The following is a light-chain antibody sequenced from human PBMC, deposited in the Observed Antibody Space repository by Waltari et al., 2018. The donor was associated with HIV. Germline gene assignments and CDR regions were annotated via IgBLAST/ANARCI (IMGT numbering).Light chain of an antibody. CDR2: EGS. Sequence: DIQMTQSPSTLSASIGDRVIITCRASESVSGWLAWYQHKPGKAPKLLIYEGSTLESGVPSRFSGSASGTEFTLTISSLQPDDFATYYCHQYNTYFPTFGQGTKVDIK. CDR3: HQYNTYFPT. CDR1: ESVSGW. V-gene: IGKV1-5*03. J-gene: IGKJ1*01.